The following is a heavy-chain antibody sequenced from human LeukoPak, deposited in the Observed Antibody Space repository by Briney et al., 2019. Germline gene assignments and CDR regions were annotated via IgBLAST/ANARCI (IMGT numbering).Heavy chain of an antibody. J-gene: IGHJ6*02. CDR3: ARDMYDFPNHYYYYGMDV. V-gene: IGHV3-30-3*01. CDR2: ISYDGSNK. Sequence: GRSLRLSCAASGLTFSSYAMHWVRQAPGKGLEWVAVISYDGSNKYYADSVKGRFTISRDNSKNTLYLQMNSLRAEDTAVYYCARDMYDFPNHYYYYGMDVWGQGTTVTVSS. D-gene: IGHD3-3*01. CDR1: GLTFSSYA.